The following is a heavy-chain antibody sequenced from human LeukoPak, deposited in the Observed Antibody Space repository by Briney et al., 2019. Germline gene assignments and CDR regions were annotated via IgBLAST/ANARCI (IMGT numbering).Heavy chain of an antibody. D-gene: IGHD6-6*01. Sequence: SETLSLTCAVYGGSFSDYYWSWIRQPPGKGLEWIGEINHSGSTNYNPSLKSRVTISVDTSKNQFSLKLSSVTAADTAVYYCARGRTIAARHNYYYYMDVWGKGTTVTVSS. CDR3: ARGRTIAARHNYYYYMDV. V-gene: IGHV4-34*01. CDR1: GGSFSDYY. J-gene: IGHJ6*03. CDR2: INHSGST.